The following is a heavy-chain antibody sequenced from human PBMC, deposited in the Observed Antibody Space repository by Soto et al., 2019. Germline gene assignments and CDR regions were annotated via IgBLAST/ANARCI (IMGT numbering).Heavy chain of an antibody. CDR2: IYSGGST. CDR1: GFTVSSNY. J-gene: IGHJ5*02. CDR3: ARVRREGYDSSGYYYPYNWFDP. V-gene: IGHV3-53*01. D-gene: IGHD3-22*01. Sequence: GGSLRLSCAASGFTVSSNYMSWVRQAPGKGLEWVSVIYSGGSTYYADSVKGRFTISRDNSKNTLYLQMNSLRAEDTAGYYCARVRREGYDSSGYYYPYNWFDPWGQGTLVTVSS.